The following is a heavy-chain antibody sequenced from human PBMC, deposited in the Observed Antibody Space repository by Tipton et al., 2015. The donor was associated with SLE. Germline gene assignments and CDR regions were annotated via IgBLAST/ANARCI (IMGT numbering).Heavy chain of an antibody. CDR2: INHSGST. CDR3: ARGALGIVVV. V-gene: IGHV4-34*01. Sequence: GLVKPSETLSLTCAVYGGSFSGYYWSWIRQPPGKGLEWIGEINHSGSTNNNPSLKSRVTISVDTSKNQFSLKLSSVTAADTAVYYCARGALGIVVVWSQGTLVTVSS. J-gene: IGHJ4*02. D-gene: IGHD3-22*01. CDR1: GGSFSGYY.